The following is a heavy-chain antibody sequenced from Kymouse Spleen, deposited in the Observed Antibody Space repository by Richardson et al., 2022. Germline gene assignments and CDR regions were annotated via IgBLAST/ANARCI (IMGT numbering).Heavy chain of an antibody. CDR1: GFTFDDYG. V-gene: IGHV3-20*d01. Sequence: EVQLVESGGGVVRPGGSLRLSCAASGFTFDDYGMSWVRQAPGKGLEWVSGINWNGGSTGYADSVKGRFTISRDNAKNSLYLQMNSLRAEDTALYYCAREGITIFGVVIIRDAFDIWGQGTMVTVSS. CDR3: AREGITIFGVVIIRDAFDI. CDR2: INWNGGST. D-gene: IGHD3-3*01. J-gene: IGHJ3*02.